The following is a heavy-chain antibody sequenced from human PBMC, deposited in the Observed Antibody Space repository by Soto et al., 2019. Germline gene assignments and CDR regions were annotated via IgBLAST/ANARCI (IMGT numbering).Heavy chain of an antibody. CDR3: SRSSSDYYCGMDV. CDR2: INPSGGST. D-gene: IGHD6-6*01. J-gene: IGHJ6*02. V-gene: IGHV1-46*01. CDR1: GYTFTSYY. Sequence: QVQLVQAGAEVKKPGASVKVSCKASGYTFTSYYMHWVRQAPGQGLEWMGIINPSGGSTSYAQKFQGRVTMTRDTSTSTVYMELSSLRSGDTAVYYCSRSSSDYYCGMDVWGQGTTVTVSS.